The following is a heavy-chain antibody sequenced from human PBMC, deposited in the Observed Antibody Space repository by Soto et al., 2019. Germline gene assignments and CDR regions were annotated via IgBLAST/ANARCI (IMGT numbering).Heavy chain of an antibody. CDR1: GYTFTSYA. D-gene: IGHD5-12*01. V-gene: IGHV1-3*01. CDR3: ARAIVATKNYYYMDV. J-gene: IGHJ6*03. Sequence: GASVKVSCKASGYTFTSYAMHWVRQAPGQRLEWMGWINAGNGNTKYSKKFQGRVTITRDTSASTAYMELSSLRSEDTAVYYCARAIVATKNYYYMDVWGKGTTVTVSS. CDR2: INAGNGNT.